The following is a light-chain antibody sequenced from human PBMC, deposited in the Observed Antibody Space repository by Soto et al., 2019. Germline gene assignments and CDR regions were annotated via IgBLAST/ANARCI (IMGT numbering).Light chain of an antibody. CDR1: QGVISN. V-gene: IGKV3-15*01. CDR2: GAS. Sequence: DTVMTQSPVTLSVSPGERVTLSCRASQGVISNLAWYQQKRGQAPRVLIYGASTRSTGVPDRFSGSGSGTEFTLTITSLQSEDSAIYYCQQHTNWPLTVGGGTKV. J-gene: IGKJ4*01. CDR3: QQHTNWPLT.